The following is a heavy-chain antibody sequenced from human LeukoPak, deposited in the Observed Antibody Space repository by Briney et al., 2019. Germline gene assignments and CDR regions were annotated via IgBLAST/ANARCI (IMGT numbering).Heavy chain of an antibody. V-gene: IGHV3-23*01. CDR3: AKRSDYGGNWNYFDY. J-gene: IGHJ4*02. CDR2: TSASGAST. CDR1: GFTFTSYG. Sequence: GGSLRVSCAASGFTFTSYGMSWVRQAPGKGLEWVSATSASGASTYYADSVKGRFTISRDNSKNTLYLHMSSLRAEDTAVYYCAKRSDYGGNWNYFDYWGQGTLVTVSS. D-gene: IGHD4-23*01.